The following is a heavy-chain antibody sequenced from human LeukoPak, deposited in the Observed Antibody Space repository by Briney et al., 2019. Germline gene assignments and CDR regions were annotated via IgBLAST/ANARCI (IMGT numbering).Heavy chain of an antibody. CDR2: ITASGDRT. D-gene: IGHD2-15*01. Sequence: SGGSLRLSCAASGFTFSSYAIHWVRQAPGKGLEWVSGITASGDRTYYADSVQGRFTMSRDNSKNTVYLQMNSLRVDDTAVYYCARRDIVVIVSASDYWGQGTLVTVSS. CDR1: GFTFSSYA. J-gene: IGHJ4*02. CDR3: ARRDIVVIVSASDY. V-gene: IGHV3-23*01.